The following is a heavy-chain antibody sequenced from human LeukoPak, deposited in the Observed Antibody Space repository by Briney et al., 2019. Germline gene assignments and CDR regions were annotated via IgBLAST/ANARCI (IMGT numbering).Heavy chain of an antibody. Sequence: GGSLRLSCAASGFTFSSYGMHWVRQAPGKGLEWVAVIWYDGSNKYYADSVKGRFTISRDNSKNTPYLQMNSLRAEDTAVYYCARDGSGRGAYFDYWGQGTLVTVSS. CDR2: IWYDGSNK. D-gene: IGHD3-10*01. CDR1: GFTFSSYG. CDR3: ARDGSGRGAYFDY. V-gene: IGHV3-33*01. J-gene: IGHJ4*02.